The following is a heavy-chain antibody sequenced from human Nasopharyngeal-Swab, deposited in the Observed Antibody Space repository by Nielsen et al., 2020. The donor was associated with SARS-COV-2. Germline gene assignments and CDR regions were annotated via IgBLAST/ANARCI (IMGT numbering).Heavy chain of an antibody. J-gene: IGHJ5*02. CDR2: INPSGGST. CDR3: ARDRGYFDPLGWFDP. V-gene: IGHV1-46*01. Sequence: VKVSCKASGYTFTSYYMHWVRQAPGQGLEWMGIINPSGGSTSYAQKFQGRVTMTRDTSTSTVYMELSSLRSEDTAVYYCARDRGYFDPLGWFDPWGQGTLVTVSS. CDR1: GYTFTSYY. D-gene: IGHD3-9*01.